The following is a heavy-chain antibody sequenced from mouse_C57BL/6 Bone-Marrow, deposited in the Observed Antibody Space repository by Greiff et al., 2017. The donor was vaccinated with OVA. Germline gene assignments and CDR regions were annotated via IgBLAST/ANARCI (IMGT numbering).Heavy chain of an antibody. V-gene: IGHV1-82*01. CDR3: ARCLIYYYGSSYAMDY. D-gene: IGHD1-1*01. J-gene: IGHJ4*01. CDR1: GYAFSSSW. Sequence: QVQLKESGPELVKPGASVKISCKASGYAFSSSWMNWVKQRPGKGLEWIGRIYPGDGDTNYNGKFKGKATLTADKSSSTAYMQLSSLTSEDSAVYFCARCLIYYYGSSYAMDYWGQGASVTVSS. CDR2: IYPGDGDT.